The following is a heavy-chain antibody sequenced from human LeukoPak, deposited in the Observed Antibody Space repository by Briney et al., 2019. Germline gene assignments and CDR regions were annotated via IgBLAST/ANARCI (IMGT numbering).Heavy chain of an antibody. CDR2: ISGSGGRT. D-gene: IGHD6-19*01. Sequence: PGGSLRLSCAASGFTFSSYAMSWGRQAPGKGLEWVSAISGSGGRTYYADSVKVRFTISRDNSKNTLYLQMTSLRAEDTAVYYCAKVRRSSGWYRGAFDIWGQGTMVTVSS. CDR3: AKVRRSSGWYRGAFDI. V-gene: IGHV3-23*01. J-gene: IGHJ3*02. CDR1: GFTFSSYA.